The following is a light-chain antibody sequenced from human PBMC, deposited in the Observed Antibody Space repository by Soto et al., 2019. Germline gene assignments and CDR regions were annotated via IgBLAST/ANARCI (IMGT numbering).Light chain of an antibody. CDR1: QSVSSN. CDR2: GAF. Sequence: EIVMTQTPVTLSVSPGERATLSCRASQSVSSNLDWYQQKPGQAPSLLSYGAFTRATGIPARFSGTGSGTEFTLTSSSLQSEGFALYYCQQYKDWSLTFGQGTKVDIK. J-gene: IGKJ1*01. V-gene: IGKV3-15*01. CDR3: QQYKDWSLT.